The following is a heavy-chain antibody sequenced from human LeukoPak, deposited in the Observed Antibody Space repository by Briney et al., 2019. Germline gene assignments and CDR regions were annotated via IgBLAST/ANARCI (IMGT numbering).Heavy chain of an antibody. V-gene: IGHV3-23*01. CDR2: ISGSGGST. CDR1: GFTFSSYA. Sequence: GGSLRLSCAASGFTFSSYAMSWVRQAPGMGLEWVSAISGSGGSTYYADSVKGRFTISRDNSKNTLYLQMDSLRAEDTAVYYCAKVVVVPASFDPWGQGTLVTVSS. J-gene: IGHJ5*02. CDR3: AKVVVVPASFDP. D-gene: IGHD2-2*01.